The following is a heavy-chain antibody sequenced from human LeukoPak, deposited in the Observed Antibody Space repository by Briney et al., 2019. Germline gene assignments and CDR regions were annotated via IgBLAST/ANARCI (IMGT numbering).Heavy chain of an antibody. V-gene: IGHV4-34*01. CDR3: ARGYYYGSGSYYKMDYYYGMDV. CDR2: INHSGST. CDR1: SGSFSGYY. J-gene: IGHJ6*02. Sequence: PSETLSLTCAVYSGSFSGYYWSWIRQPPGKGLEWIGEINHSGSTNYNPSLKSRVTISVDTSKNQFSLKLSSVTAADTAVYYCARGYYYGSGSYYKMDYYYGMDVWGQGTTVTVSS. D-gene: IGHD3-10*01.